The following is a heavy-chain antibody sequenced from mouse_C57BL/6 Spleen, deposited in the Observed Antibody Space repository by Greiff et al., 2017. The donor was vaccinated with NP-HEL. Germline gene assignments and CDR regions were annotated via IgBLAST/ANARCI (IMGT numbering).Heavy chain of an antibody. Sequence: DVQLQESGPGLVKPSQSLSLTCSVTGYSITSGYYWNWIRQFPGNKLEWMGYISYDGSNNYNPSLKNRISITRDTSKNQFFLKLNSVTTEDTATYYCAREVAPPYFDYWGQGTTLTVSS. CDR2: ISYDGSN. V-gene: IGHV3-6*01. CDR3: AREVAPPYFDY. CDR1: GYSITSGYY. D-gene: IGHD1-1*01. J-gene: IGHJ2*01.